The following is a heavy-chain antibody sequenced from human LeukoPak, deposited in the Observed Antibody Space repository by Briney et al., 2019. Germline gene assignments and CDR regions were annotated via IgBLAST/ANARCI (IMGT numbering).Heavy chain of an antibody. D-gene: IGHD2-21*02. CDR3: ARGPAYRYWSGDCYHIDF. Sequence: ASVRVSCKASGYSFTKYDINWVRQATGQGLEWMGWMNPTSGNTGYAQKFQGRLTITKDTSMNTAYMELSSLRSDDTAIYYCARGPAYRYWSGDCYHIDFWGQGTLVTVSS. V-gene: IGHV1-8*03. CDR1: GYSFTKYD. J-gene: IGHJ4*02. CDR2: MNPTSGNT.